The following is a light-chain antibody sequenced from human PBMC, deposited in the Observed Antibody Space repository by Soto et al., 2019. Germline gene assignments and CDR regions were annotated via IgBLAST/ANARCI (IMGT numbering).Light chain of an antibody. V-gene: IGKV3-20*01. CDR1: QSITNNY. J-gene: IGKJ5*01. Sequence: ETVLTQSPGTLSLSPGERATLSCRASQSITNNYLAWYQQKPGQAPRLLIYGASSRVTGIPDRFSGSGSGNDFTITIRRLGPADFAVYYCQQYRTSPITFGQGTRLQI. CDR3: QQYRTSPIT. CDR2: GAS.